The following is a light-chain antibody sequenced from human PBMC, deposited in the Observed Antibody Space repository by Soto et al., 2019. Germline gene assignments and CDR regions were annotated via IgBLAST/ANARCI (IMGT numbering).Light chain of an antibody. CDR1: KLGDKY. Sequence: YELTQPPSVSVSPGQTASITCSGDKLGDKYACWYQQKPGQSPVLVIYQDSKRPSGIPERFSGSNSGNTATLTISGTQAMDEADYYCQAWDSSTAGVVFGGGTKLTVL. J-gene: IGLJ2*01. V-gene: IGLV3-1*01. CDR2: QDS. CDR3: QAWDSSTAGVV.